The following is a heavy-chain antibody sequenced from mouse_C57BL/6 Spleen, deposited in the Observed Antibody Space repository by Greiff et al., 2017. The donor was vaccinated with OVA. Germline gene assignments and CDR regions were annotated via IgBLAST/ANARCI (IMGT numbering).Heavy chain of an antibody. CDR1: GYTFTSYW. V-gene: IGHV1-52*01. J-gene: IGHJ4*01. CDR3: ARPSSFYYAMDY. CDR2: IDPSDSET. Sequence: QVHVKQPGAELVRPGSSVKLSCKASGYTFTSYWMHWVKQRPIQGLEWIGNIDPSDSETHYNQKFKDKATLTVDKSSSTAYMQLSSLTSEDSAVYYCARPSSFYYAMDYWGQGTSVTVSS.